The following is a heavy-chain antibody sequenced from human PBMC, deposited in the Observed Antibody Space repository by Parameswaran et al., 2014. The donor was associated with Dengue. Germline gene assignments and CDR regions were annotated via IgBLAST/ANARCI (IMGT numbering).Heavy chain of an antibody. J-gene: IGHJ4*02. D-gene: IGHD3-22*01. Sequence: WVRQAPGQGLEWMGIINPSGGSTSYAQKFQGRVTMTRDTSTSTVYMELSSLRSEDTAVYYCARDERHYDSSGYYYDSKAYWGQGTLVTVSS. CDR3: ARDERHYDSSGYYYDSKAY. V-gene: IGHV1-46*01. CDR2: INPSGGST.